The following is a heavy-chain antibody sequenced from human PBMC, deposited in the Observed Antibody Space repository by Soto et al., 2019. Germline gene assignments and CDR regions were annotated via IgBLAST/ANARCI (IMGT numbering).Heavy chain of an antibody. V-gene: IGHV1-69*01. CDR1: GGIFSTYA. CDR3: ARDRDDYGSGNYYNRIDF. Sequence: QVQLVQSGAEVKKPGSSVKVSCKASGGIFSTYAISWLRQAPGQGLEWRGGIIPLFGTPNYAQRFQGIVTITADESTSTAYMELSRLRSEDTAVYYCARDRDDYGSGNYYNRIDFWGQGTLVTVSS. CDR2: IIPLFGTP. J-gene: IGHJ4*02. D-gene: IGHD3-10*01.